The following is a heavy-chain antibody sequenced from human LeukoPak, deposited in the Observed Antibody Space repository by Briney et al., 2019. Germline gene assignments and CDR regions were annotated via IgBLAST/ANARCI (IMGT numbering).Heavy chain of an antibody. CDR3: AKDGSRELLEDAFDI. J-gene: IGHJ3*02. CDR2: ISGSGGST. Sequence: GGSLRLSCAASGFTFSSYAMSWVRQAPGKGLEWVSAISGSGGSTCYADSVKGRFTISRDNSKNTLYLQMNSLRAEDTAVYYCAKDGSRELLEDAFDIWGQGTMVTVSS. CDR1: GFTFSSYA. V-gene: IGHV3-23*01. D-gene: IGHD1-26*01.